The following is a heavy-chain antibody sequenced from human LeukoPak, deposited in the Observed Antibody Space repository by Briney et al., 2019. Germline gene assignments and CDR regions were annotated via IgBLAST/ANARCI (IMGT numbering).Heavy chain of an antibody. Sequence: PGGSLRLSCVASGFTYSSYWMSWVRQAPGKGLEWVSYISSSSSTIYHADSVKGRFTISRDNAKNSLYLQMNSLRAEDTAVYYCARDQGSYGSLVHWGQGTLVTVSS. D-gene: IGHD5-18*01. CDR3: ARDQGSYGSLVH. V-gene: IGHV3-48*01. J-gene: IGHJ4*02. CDR2: ISSSSSTI. CDR1: GFTYSSYW.